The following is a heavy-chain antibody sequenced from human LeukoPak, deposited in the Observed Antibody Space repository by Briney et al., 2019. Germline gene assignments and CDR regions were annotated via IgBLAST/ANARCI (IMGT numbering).Heavy chain of an antibody. V-gene: IGHV4-4*07. J-gene: IGHJ6*03. Sequence: SETLSLTCTVSGGSISSYYWSWIRQPAGKGLEWIGRIYTSGSTNYNPSLKSRVTMSVDTSKNQFSLKLSSVTAADMAVYYCARDQRYYDSSGYYYYYYMDVWGKGTTVTVSS. D-gene: IGHD3-22*01. CDR3: ARDQRYYDSSGYYYYYYMDV. CDR1: GGSISSYY. CDR2: IYTSGST.